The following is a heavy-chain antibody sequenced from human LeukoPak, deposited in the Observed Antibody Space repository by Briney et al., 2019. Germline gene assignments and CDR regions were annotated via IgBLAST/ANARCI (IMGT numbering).Heavy chain of an antibody. CDR2: ISGSGGST. CDR3: AKDGPLQLWLPYYYYYYMDV. J-gene: IGHJ6*03. CDR1: GFTFSSYA. V-gene: IGHV3-23*01. Sequence: GGSLRLSCAASGFTFSSYAMSWVRQAPGKGLEWVSAISGSGGSTYYADSVKGRFTISRDNSKNTLYLQMNSLRAEDTAVYYCAKDGPLQLWLPYYYYYYMDVWGKGTTVTISS. D-gene: IGHD5-18*01.